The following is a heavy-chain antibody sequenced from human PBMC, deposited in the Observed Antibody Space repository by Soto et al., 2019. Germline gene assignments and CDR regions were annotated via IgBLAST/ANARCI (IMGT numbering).Heavy chain of an antibody. J-gene: IGHJ3*02. CDR2: IIPIFGTA. V-gene: IGHV1-69*06. CDR3: ARDLGLYCSGGSGYGDDAFDI. D-gene: IGHD2-15*01. CDR1: GGTFSSYS. Sequence: SVKVSCKASGGTFSSYSISWVRQAPGQGLECMGWIIPIFGTANYAQKFQGRVTITADKSTSTAYMELSSLRSEDTAVYYCARDLGLYCSGGSGYGDDAFDIWGQGTMVT.